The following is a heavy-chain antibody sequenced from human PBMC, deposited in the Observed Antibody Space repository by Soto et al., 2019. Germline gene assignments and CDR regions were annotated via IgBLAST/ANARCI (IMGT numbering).Heavy chain of an antibody. V-gene: IGHV1-69*01. D-gene: IGHD6-13*01. Sequence: QVQLVQSGAEVRKPGSSVKVSCKAFGGTFRNFAFSWVRQAPGQGIEWMGGIIPIFGTANYAQKFQGRVTTTADQATISAYMQLNRLRDDDPAVYHCGRGGSSWARFDYWGQGSLVTVSS. CDR3: GRGGSSWARFDY. CDR1: GGTFRNFA. J-gene: IGHJ4*02. CDR2: IIPIFGTA.